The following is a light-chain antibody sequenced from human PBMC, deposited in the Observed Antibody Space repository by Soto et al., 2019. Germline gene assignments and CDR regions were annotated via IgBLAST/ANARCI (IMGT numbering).Light chain of an antibody. CDR3: NSYTSSSTLDV. CDR1: NNDVGGYNY. CDR2: EVS. J-gene: IGLJ1*01. V-gene: IGLV2-14*01. Sequence: QSALTQPASVSGSPGQSITISCTGTNNDVGGYNYVSWYQQHPGKAPKLMIYEVSNRPSGVSNRFSGSKSGNTASLTISGLQADDEADYYCNSYTSSSTLDVFGTGTKVTVL.